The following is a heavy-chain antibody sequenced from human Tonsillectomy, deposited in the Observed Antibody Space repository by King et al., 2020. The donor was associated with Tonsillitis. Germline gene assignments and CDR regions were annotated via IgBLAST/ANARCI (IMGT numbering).Heavy chain of an antibody. Sequence: VQLQESGPGLVKPSETLSLTCTVSGGSVSSGSYYWSWIRQPPGKGLEWIGYIYYSGSTNYNPSLKSRVTISVDTSKNQFSLKLSSVTAADTAVYYCARIPILYSYGPPFDYWGQGTLVTVSS. CDR1: GGSVSSGSYY. CDR3: ARIPILYSYGPPFDY. D-gene: IGHD5-18*01. V-gene: IGHV4-61*01. CDR2: IYYSGST. J-gene: IGHJ4*02.